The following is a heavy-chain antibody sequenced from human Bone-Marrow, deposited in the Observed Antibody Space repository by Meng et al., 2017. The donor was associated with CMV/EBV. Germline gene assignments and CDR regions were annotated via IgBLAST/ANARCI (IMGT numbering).Heavy chain of an antibody. D-gene: IGHD1-26*01. CDR2: ISWNSGSI. V-gene: IGHV3-9*01. CDR3: AKDLSSGIVGATNAFNL. Sequence: SLKISCAASGFTFDDYAMHWVRPAPGKGLEWVSGISWNSGSIGYADSVKGRFTISRDNAKNSLYLQMNSLRAEDTALYYCAKDLSSGIVGATNAFNLWGQGTMVTVSS. CDR1: GFTFDDYA. J-gene: IGHJ3*01.